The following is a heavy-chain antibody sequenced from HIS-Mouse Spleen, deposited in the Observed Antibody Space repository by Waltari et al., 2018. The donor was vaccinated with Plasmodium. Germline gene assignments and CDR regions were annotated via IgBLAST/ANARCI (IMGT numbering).Heavy chain of an antibody. CDR3: ARTTYSSSSAKYYYYGMDV. V-gene: IGHV2-70*15. Sequence: QVTLRESGPALVKPTQTLTLTCTFSGFSLSTSGMCVSWIRQPPGKALEWLARIDWDDDKYYSTALKTRRTISKETSKNQVVLTMTNMDPVDTATYYCARTTYSSSSAKYYYYGMDVWGQGTTVTVSS. J-gene: IGHJ6*02. CDR2: IDWDDDK. CDR1: GFSLSTSGMC. D-gene: IGHD6-6*01.